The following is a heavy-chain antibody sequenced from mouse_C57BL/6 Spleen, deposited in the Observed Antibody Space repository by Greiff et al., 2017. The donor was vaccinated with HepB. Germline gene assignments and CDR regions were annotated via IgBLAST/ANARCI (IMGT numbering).Heavy chain of an antibody. D-gene: IGHD1-1*01. CDR3: ARSYYYGSSYWYFDV. V-gene: IGHV1-81*01. Sequence: VQVVESGAELARPGASVKLSCKASGYTFTSYGISWVKQRTGQGLEWIGEIYPRSGNTYYNEKFKGKATLTADKSYSTAYMELRSLTSEDSAVYCCARSYYYGSSYWYFDVWGTGTTVTVSS. CDR2: IYPRSGNT. J-gene: IGHJ1*03. CDR1: GYTFTSYG.